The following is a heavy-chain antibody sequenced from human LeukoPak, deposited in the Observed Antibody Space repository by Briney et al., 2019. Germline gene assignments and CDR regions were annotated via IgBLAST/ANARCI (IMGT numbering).Heavy chain of an antibody. Sequence: GGSLRLSCAVSGFNFNSYWMNWVRQAPGKGLEWVANIKQDESEKNYVDSVKGRFTISRDNANNLLHLQMNNLRADDTAVYYCARRSGYYWDAFGVWGQGTMVTVSS. D-gene: IGHD3-22*01. J-gene: IGHJ3*01. CDR2: IKQDESEK. CDR3: ARRSGYYWDAFGV. CDR1: GFNFNSYW. V-gene: IGHV3-7*01.